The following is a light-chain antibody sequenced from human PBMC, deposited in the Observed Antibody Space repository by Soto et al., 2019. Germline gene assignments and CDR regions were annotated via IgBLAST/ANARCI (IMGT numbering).Light chain of an antibody. J-gene: IGLJ2*01. V-gene: IGLV2-14*03. Sequence: QPASVSGSPGQSITISCTGTSSDVGAYNYVSWYQQHPGKVPKLIIYDVNNRPSGVSNRFSGSKSGNTASLTISGLQAEDEADYYCSSYTSTSTLVFGGGTKLTVL. CDR3: SSYTSTSTLV. CDR1: SSDVGAYNY. CDR2: DVN.